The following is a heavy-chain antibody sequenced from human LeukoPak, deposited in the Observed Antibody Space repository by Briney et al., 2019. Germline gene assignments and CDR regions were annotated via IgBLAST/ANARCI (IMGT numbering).Heavy chain of an antibody. CDR1: GFTFSSYS. J-gene: IGHJ4*02. V-gene: IGHV3-21*01. Sequence: PGGSLRLSCAASGFTFSSYSMNWVRQAPGKGLEWVSSISSSSSYIYYADSVKGRSTISRDNAKNSLYLQMNSLRAEDTAVYYCASDSSGYLDYWGQGTLVTVSS. D-gene: IGHD3-22*01. CDR3: ASDSSGYLDY. CDR2: ISSSSSYI.